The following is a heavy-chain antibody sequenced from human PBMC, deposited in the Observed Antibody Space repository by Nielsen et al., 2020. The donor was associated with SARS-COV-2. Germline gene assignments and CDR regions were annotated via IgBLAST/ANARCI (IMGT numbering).Heavy chain of an antibody. D-gene: IGHD3-9*01. CDR1: GFTFSGYW. Sequence: GGSLRLSCAASGFTFSGYWMHWVRQAPGKGLVWVSRINSDGSDTVYADSVKGRVTISRDNAKKTLYLKVNSLRAEDTAVYFCGRGDILTGYIDYWGQGTLVTVSS. V-gene: IGHV3-74*01. CDR2: INSDGSDT. J-gene: IGHJ4*02. CDR3: GRGDILTGYIDY.